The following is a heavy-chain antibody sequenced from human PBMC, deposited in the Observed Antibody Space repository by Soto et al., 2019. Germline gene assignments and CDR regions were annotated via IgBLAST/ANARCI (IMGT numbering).Heavy chain of an antibody. CDR1: GYTFTSYG. CDR3: ARLRFTMVRGVVTKGAFDI. Sequence: ASVKVSCKASGYTFTSYGITWVRQAPGQGLEWMGWISVYNGNTNYAQKLQGIVTMTTDTSTSTAYMELRTLRSDDTVVYYCARLRFTMVRGVVTKGAFDIWGQGTMVT. V-gene: IGHV1-18*01. CDR2: ISVYNGNT. J-gene: IGHJ3*02. D-gene: IGHD3-10*01.